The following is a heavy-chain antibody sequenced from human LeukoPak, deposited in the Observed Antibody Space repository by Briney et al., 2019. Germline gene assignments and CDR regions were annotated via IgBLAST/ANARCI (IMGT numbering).Heavy chain of an antibody. J-gene: IGHJ6*04. CDR3: AELGITMIGGV. Sequence: PGGYLRLSCAASGFTFSSYEMNWVRQAPGKGLEWVSYISSSGSTIYYADSVKGRFTISRDNAKNSLYLQMNSLRAEDTAVYYCAELGITMIGGVRGKGTTVTISS. V-gene: IGHV3-48*03. D-gene: IGHD3-10*02. CDR1: GFTFSSYE. CDR2: ISSSGSTI.